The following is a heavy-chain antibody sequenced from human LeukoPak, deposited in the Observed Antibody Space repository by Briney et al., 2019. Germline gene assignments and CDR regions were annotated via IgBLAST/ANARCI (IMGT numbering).Heavy chain of an antibody. J-gene: IGHJ4*02. CDR1: GFTFSSYA. CDR3: AKDMNAVSVVVVPAAITAGY. Sequence: GSLRLSCAASGFTFSSYAMSWVRQAPGKGLEWVSAISGSGGSTYYADSVKGRFTISRDNSKNTLYLQMNSLRAEDTAVYYCAKDMNAVSVVVVPAAITAGYWGQGTLVTVSS. CDR2: ISGSGGST. V-gene: IGHV3-23*01. D-gene: IGHD2-2*02.